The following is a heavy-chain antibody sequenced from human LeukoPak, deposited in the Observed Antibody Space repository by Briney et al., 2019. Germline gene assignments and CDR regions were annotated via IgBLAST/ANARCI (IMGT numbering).Heavy chain of an antibody. CDR2: SKNRVHSYTT. CDR1: GFIFSDHY. V-gene: IGHV3-72*01. D-gene: IGHD3-10*01. CDR3: AVWFGGKGGN. Sequence: GGSLRLSCAVSGFIFSDHYMDWVRQAPGKGLEWVARSKNRVHSYTTEYAASVRGRFAISRDDSKNSLYLQMNSLKIEDTAVYYCAVWFGGKGGNWGQGTPVTVSS. J-gene: IGHJ4*02.